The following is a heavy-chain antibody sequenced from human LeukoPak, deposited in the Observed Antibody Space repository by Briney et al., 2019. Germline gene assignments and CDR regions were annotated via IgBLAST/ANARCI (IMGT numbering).Heavy chain of an antibody. CDR1: GGTFSSYT. CDR2: IIPILGIA. CDR3: ARDLGGSYSSGWYGVDY. Sequence: ASVKVSCKASGGTFSSYTISWVRQAPGQGLEWMGRIIPILGIANYAQKFQGRVTITEDKSTSTAYMELSSLRSEDTAVYYCARDLGGSYSSGWYGVDYWGQGTLVTVSS. D-gene: IGHD6-19*01. V-gene: IGHV1-69*04. J-gene: IGHJ4*02.